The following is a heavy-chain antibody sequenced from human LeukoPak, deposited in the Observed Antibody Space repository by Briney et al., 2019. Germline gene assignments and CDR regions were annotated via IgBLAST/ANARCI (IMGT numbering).Heavy chain of an antibody. CDR1: GFTFSSYA. CDR2: ISGSGGST. V-gene: IGHV3-23*01. CDR3: AKFPRKYYDILTGYFDY. J-gene: IGHJ4*02. D-gene: IGHD3-9*01. Sequence: GGSLRLSCVASGFTFSSYAMSWVRQAPGKGLEWVSAISGSGGSTYYADSVKGRFTISRDNSKNTQYLQMNRLRTEDTAVYYCAKFPRKYYDILTGYFDYWGQGTLVTVSS.